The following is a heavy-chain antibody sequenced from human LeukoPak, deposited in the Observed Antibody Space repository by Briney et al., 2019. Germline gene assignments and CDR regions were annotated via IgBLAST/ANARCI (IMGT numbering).Heavy chain of an antibody. CDR3: ARRSPSDAFDI. J-gene: IGHJ3*02. CDR2: IYNGVNT. CDR1: GASVSSASY. Sequence: SETLSLTCTVSGASVSSASYWSWIRQPPGKGVEWIAHIYNGVNTNYNPSLKSRVTISVDTSKNQFSLKLSSVTAADTAVYYCARRSPSDAFDIWGQGTMVTVSS. V-gene: IGHV4-61*01.